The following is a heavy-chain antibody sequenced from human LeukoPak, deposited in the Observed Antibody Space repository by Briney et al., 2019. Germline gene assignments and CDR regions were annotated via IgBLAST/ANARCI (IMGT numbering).Heavy chain of an antibody. V-gene: IGHV4-39*01. Sequence: PSETLSLTRTVSGGSISSSSYYWGWIRQPPGEGLEWIGSIYYSGSTYYNPSLKSRVTISVDTSKNQFSLKLSSVTAADTAVYYCARHWDWGYNYWGQGTLVTVSS. CDR2: IYYSGST. CDR1: GGSISSSSYY. D-gene: IGHD7-27*01. J-gene: IGHJ4*02. CDR3: ARHWDWGYNY.